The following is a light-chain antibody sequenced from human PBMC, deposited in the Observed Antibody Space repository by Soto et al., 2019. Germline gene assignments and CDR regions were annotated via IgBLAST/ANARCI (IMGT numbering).Light chain of an antibody. CDR3: QQYKNWPPNT. V-gene: IGKV3-15*01. CDR1: QSVSSN. Sequence: EIVMTQSPATLSVSPGERATLSCRASQSVSSNLAWYQQKPGQAPRLLIYDASTRATGIPARFSGSGSGTALTLTISSLQSEDFAVYYCQQYKNWPPNTFGQGTKLEIK. CDR2: DAS. J-gene: IGKJ2*01.